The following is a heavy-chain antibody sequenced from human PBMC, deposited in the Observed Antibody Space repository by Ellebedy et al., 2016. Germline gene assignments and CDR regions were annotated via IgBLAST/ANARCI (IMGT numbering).Heavy chain of an antibody. J-gene: IGHJ3*02. V-gene: IGHV3-23*01. CDR3: AKNQVRAPIGLDAFDI. Sequence: GESLKISXAASGFTFSTYAMSWVRQAPGKGLEWVSGLSGSGGSTYYAGSVKGRFTISRDNSKNTLSLQMNSLRGEDTAVYYCAKNQVRAPIGLDAFDIWGQGTVVTVSS. D-gene: IGHD3-16*02. CDR2: LSGSGGST. CDR1: GFTFSTYA.